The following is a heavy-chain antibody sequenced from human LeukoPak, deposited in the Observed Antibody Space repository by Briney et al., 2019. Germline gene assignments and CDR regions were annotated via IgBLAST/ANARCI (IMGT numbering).Heavy chain of an antibody. CDR2: INPSGGST. V-gene: IGHV1-46*01. Sequence: ASVKVSCKASGYTFTSYYMHWVRQAPGQGLEWMGIINPSGGSTSYAQKFQGRVTMTRDMSTSTVYMELRSLRSEDTAVYYCARIGENGYNSATSDYWGQGTLVTVSS. D-gene: IGHD5-24*01. CDR3: ARIGENGYNSATSDY. J-gene: IGHJ4*02. CDR1: GYTFTSYY.